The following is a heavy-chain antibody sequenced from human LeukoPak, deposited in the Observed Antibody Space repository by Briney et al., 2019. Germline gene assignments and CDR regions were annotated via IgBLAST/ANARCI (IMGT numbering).Heavy chain of an antibody. J-gene: IGHJ4*02. D-gene: IGHD2-15*01. CDR1: GFTFTTYW. CDR3: ARARDNWDY. V-gene: IGHV3-66*01. CDR2: IYSGGST. Sequence: TGGSLRLSCAASGFTFTTYWMSWVRQAPGKGLEWVSVIYSGGSTYYADSVKGRFTISRDNSKNTLYLQMNSLRAEDTAVYYCARARDNWDYWGQGTLVTVSS.